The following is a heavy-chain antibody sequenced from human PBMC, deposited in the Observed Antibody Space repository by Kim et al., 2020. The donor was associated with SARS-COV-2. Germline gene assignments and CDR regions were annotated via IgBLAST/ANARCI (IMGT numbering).Heavy chain of an antibody. Sequence: GGSLRLSCAASGFTFSTYSMNWVRRAPGKGLEWISFISGSSLTIYYADSVKGRFTISRDNAKNSLYLQMNSLRDEDTAVYYCARDWWLPLDYWGQGTLVTVSS. CDR2: ISGSSLTI. J-gene: IGHJ4*02. V-gene: IGHV3-48*02. CDR3: ARDWWLPLDY. D-gene: IGHD5-12*01. CDR1: GFTFSTYS.